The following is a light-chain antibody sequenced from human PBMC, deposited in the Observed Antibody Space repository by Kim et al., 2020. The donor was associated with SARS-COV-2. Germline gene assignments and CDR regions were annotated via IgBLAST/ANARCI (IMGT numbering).Light chain of an antibody. CDR2: AAS. CDR3: QQSYSPLSYT. J-gene: IGKJ2*01. V-gene: IGKV1-39*01. Sequence: DIQMTQSPSSLSASVGDRVTMTCRASQSIGTYLNWYQQKPGKAPNLLIYAASHLQSGVPSRFSGSASGTHFTLTIGSLQPEDFATYYCQQSYSPLSYTFGQGTKLEIK. CDR1: QSIGTY.